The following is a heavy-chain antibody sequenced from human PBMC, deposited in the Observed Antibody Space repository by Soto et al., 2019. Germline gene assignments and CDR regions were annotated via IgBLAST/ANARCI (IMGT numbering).Heavy chain of an antibody. V-gene: IGHV3-23*01. CDR2: ISYTGAGT. CDR1: GFTFSRYA. Sequence: LRLSCAPSGFTFSRYAMNWVRLAPGSGLEWVSTISYTGAGTYYADSVQGRFTISRDNSRNTLYPQMNSLRAEDTAVYYCAKGDWFDSWGPGTLVTVSS. CDR3: AKGDWFDS. J-gene: IGHJ5*01.